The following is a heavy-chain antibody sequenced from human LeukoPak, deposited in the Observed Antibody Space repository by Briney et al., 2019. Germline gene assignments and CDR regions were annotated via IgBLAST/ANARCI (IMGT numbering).Heavy chain of an antibody. Sequence: GGSLRLSCAASGFTFSSYWMHWVRQAPGKGLEWVSGISWNSGSIGYADSVKGRFTISRDNAKNSLYLQMNSLRAEDTALYYCAKGLRFLEALYGMDVWGQGTTVTVSS. D-gene: IGHD3-3*01. CDR2: ISWNSGSI. CDR3: AKGLRFLEALYGMDV. J-gene: IGHJ6*02. CDR1: GFTFSSYW. V-gene: IGHV3-9*01.